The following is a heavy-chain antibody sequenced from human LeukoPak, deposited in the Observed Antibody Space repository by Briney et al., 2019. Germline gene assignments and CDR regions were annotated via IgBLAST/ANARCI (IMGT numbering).Heavy chain of an antibody. Sequence: PSETLSLTCTVSGGSISSYYWSWIRQPPGKGLEWIGYIYYSGSTNYNPSLKSRVTISVDTSKNQFSLKLSSVTAADTAVYYCARVVRGYYYFDYWGQGTLVTVSS. V-gene: IGHV4-59*01. D-gene: IGHD3-10*02. J-gene: IGHJ4*02. CDR3: ARVVRGYYYFDY. CDR2: IYYSGST. CDR1: GGSISSYY.